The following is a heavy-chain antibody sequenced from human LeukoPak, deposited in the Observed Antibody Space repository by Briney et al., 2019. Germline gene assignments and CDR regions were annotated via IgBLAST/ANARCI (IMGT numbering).Heavy chain of an antibody. Sequence: GGSLRLSCAASGFTVSSNYMSWVRQAPGKGLEWVSVIYSGGSIYYADSVKGRFTISRDNSKNTLYLQMNSLRAEDTAVYYCARASGPQWLVPRFDPWGQGTLVTVSS. V-gene: IGHV3-66*01. J-gene: IGHJ5*02. CDR3: ARASGPQWLVPRFDP. CDR1: GFTVSSNY. CDR2: IYSGGSI. D-gene: IGHD6-19*01.